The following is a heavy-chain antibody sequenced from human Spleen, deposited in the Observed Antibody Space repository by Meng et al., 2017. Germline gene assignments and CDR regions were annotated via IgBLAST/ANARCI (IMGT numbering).Heavy chain of an antibody. CDR3: TTYEYGDSDGDY. V-gene: IGHV4-34*01. CDR2: INHSGSS. CDR1: GGSFTAYY. Sequence: VQLQRWGAGLLKPSETRSLTCAVSGGSFTAYYWSWIRQPPGKGLEWVGDINHSGSSNYNPSLKSRVTMSVDTSKNQFSLKLSSVTAADTAIYYCTTYEYGDSDGDYWSQGTLVTVSS. J-gene: IGHJ4*02. D-gene: IGHD4-17*01.